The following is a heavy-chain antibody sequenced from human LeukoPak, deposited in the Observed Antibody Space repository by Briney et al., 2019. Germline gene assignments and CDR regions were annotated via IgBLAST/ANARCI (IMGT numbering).Heavy chain of an antibody. D-gene: IGHD3-22*01. J-gene: IGHJ5*02. CDR3: ARRPTYDSSGYYPNWFDP. Sequence: GESLKISCKGSGYSFTSYWIGWVRQMPGKGLEWMGIIYPGDSDTRYSPSFQGQVTISADNSISTAYLQWSSLKASDTAMYYCARRPTYDSSGYYPNWFDPWGQGTLVTVSS. V-gene: IGHV5-51*01. CDR1: GYSFTSYW. CDR2: IYPGDSDT.